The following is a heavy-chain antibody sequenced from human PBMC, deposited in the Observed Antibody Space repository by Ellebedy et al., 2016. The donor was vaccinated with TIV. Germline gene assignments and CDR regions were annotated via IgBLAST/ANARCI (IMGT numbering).Heavy chain of an antibody. V-gene: IGHV5-51*01. CDR3: ARTSGYSGNWGLDL. J-gene: IGHJ5*02. CDR2: IYPGDSDT. Sequence: KVSCKGSGYSFPTYWIGWVRQMPGKGLEWMGIIYPGDSDTRYSPSFEGQVTISADKSISTVFLQWTSLKASDTAIYYCARTSGYSGNWGLDLWGQGTLVTVSS. D-gene: IGHD6-13*01. CDR1: GYSFPTYW.